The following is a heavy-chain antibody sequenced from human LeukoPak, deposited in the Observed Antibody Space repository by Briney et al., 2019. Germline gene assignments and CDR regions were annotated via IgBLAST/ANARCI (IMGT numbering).Heavy chain of an antibody. V-gene: IGHV6-1*01. J-gene: IGHJ3*02. D-gene: IGHD6-13*01. CDR1: VDSVSSNSDA. CDR3: ASKSPGIAAAGAFDI. Sequence: SQTLSLLCAISVDSVSSNSDAGNWIRQSPSRGLEWLGTTYYRSKWYSDYAGSVKSRITINPYTSKNQFSLQLNSVTPEDTAVYYCASKSPGIAAAGAFDIWGHGTMVTVSS. CDR2: TYYRSKWYS.